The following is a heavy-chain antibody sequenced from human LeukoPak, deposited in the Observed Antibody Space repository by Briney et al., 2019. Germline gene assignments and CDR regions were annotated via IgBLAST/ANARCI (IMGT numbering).Heavy chain of an antibody. Sequence: GASVKVSCKASGGTFSGYAISWVRQAPGQGLEWMGRIIPILGIANYAQKFQGRATITADKSTSTAYMELSSLRSEDTAVYYCARGLMRRIHDAFDIWGQGTMVTVSS. V-gene: IGHV1-69*04. D-gene: IGHD2-8*01. CDR3: ARGLMRRIHDAFDI. J-gene: IGHJ3*02. CDR2: IIPILGIA. CDR1: GGTFSGYA.